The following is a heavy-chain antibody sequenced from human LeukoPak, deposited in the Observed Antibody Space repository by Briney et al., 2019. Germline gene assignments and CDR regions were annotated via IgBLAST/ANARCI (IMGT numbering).Heavy chain of an antibody. V-gene: IGHV3-48*01. CDR2: ISASRDIT. CDR3: VRGSLASGVVVYYYYYLDV. CDR1: GFTFSSYA. J-gene: IGHJ6*03. D-gene: IGHD3-3*01. Sequence: GGSLRLSCAASGFTFSSYAMSWVRQAPGMGLEWLSCISASRDITYYADSVKGRFTISRDNAKNSLYLQMNSLRAEDTAVYYCVRGSLASGVVVYYYYYLDVWGKGTTVTVSS.